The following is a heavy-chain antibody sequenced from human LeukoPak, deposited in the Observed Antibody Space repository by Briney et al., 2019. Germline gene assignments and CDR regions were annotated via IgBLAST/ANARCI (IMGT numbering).Heavy chain of an antibody. V-gene: IGHV3-21*01. Sequence: GGSLRLSCAASGFTFSSYSMNWVRQAPGKGLEWVSSISSSSSHIYYADSVKGRFTISRDNAKNSLYLQMNSLRAEDTVVYYCARVLGVQYYFDYWGQGTLVTVSS. D-gene: IGHD3-10*01. J-gene: IGHJ4*02. CDR1: GFTFSSYS. CDR2: ISSSSSHI. CDR3: ARVLGVQYYFDY.